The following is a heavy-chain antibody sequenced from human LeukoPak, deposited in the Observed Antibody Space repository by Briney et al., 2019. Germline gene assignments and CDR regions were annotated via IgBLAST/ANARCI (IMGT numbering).Heavy chain of an antibody. J-gene: IGHJ6*03. CDR3: ARARGGYSPYYYYYMYV. V-gene: IGHV3-66*01. Sequence: GGSLRLSCAASGFTVSSNYMSWVRQAPGKGLEWVSFIYSGGSTYYADSVQGRFTISRDNSKNTLYPQMNSLRAEDTAVYYCARARGGYSPYYYYYMYVWGKGTTVTISS. D-gene: IGHD3-10*01. CDR1: GFTVSSNY. CDR2: IYSGGST.